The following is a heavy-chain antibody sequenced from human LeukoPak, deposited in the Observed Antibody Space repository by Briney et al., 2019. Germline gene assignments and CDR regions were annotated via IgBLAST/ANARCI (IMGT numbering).Heavy chain of an antibody. D-gene: IGHD3-16*01. J-gene: IGHJ4*02. V-gene: IGHV4-34*01. Sequence: GSLRLSCAASGFTFSSYAMSWVRQAPGKGLEWIGEINHSGSTNYNPSLKSRVTISVDTSKNQFSLKLSSVTAADTAVYYCASGDPYDYVWGSYDYWGQGTLVTVSS. CDR2: INHSGST. CDR3: ASGDPYDYVWGSYDY. CDR1: GFTFSSYA.